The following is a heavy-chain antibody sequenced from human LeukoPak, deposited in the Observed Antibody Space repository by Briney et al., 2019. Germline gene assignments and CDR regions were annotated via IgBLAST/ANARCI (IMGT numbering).Heavy chain of an antibody. J-gene: IGHJ3*02. CDR2: IDSYGTTI. Sequence: GGSLRLSCAASGFSLSDYYMSWIRQAPGKGLEWVAYIDSYGTTIYYADSVKGRFTISRDSTKNSLYLRMNSLRVEDTAVYYCARKVAFDIWGQGTMVTVSS. V-gene: IGHV3-11*01. CDR1: GFSLSDYY. CDR3: ARKVAFDI.